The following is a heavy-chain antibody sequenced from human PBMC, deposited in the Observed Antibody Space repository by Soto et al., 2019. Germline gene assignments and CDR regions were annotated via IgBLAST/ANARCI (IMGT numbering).Heavy chain of an antibody. CDR1: GFNFNSYR. Sequence: GGSLRLSCAASGFNFNSYRMSWVRQAPGKGLEWLACVEEDGSDRYYVGPVKGRVTNSRDNAKSSVYFQMNSLRAEYTAVYHCMPEYKGYGGQGTPVTVAS. J-gene: IGHJ4*02. V-gene: IGHV3-7*01. D-gene: IGHD1-20*01. CDR2: VEEDGSDR. CDR3: MPEYKGY.